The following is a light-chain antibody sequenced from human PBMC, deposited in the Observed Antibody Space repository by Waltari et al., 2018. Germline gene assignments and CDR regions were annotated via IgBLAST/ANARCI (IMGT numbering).Light chain of an antibody. J-gene: IGKJ3*01. V-gene: IGKV1-6*01. CDR2: AAS. CDR1: QNIYSN. CDR3: QHYYDNPFT. Sequence: IQMTQSPSALSASVGDRVTISCRASQNIYSNLAWYQQKPGKAPKLLIYAASSLQSGIPSRFSGSGSGTDFTLTISSLQPEDSAAYYCQHYYDNPFTFGSGTKLDIK.